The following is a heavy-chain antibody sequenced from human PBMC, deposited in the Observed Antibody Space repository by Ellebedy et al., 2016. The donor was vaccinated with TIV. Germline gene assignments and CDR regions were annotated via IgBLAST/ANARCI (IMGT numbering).Heavy chain of an antibody. D-gene: IGHD2-15*01. CDR2: IIPILGIA. CDR3: ARDRVAIVVVVAATLWFDP. CDR1: GGTFSSYA. V-gene: IGHV1-69*04. Sequence: ASVKVSCKASGGTFSSYAISWVRQAPGQGLEWMGRIIPILGIANYAQKFQGRVTITADKSTSTAYMELSSLRSEDTAVYYCARDRVAIVVVVAATLWFDPWGQGTLVTVSS. J-gene: IGHJ5*02.